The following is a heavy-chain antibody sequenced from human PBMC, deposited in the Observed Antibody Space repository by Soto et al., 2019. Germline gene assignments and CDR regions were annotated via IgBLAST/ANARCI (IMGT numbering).Heavy chain of an antibody. D-gene: IGHD2-15*01. CDR1: GYTFTSYG. CDR2: ISAYNGNT. J-gene: IGHJ3*02. CDR3: ARDRRDIVVVVAATPDAFDI. V-gene: IGHV1-18*01. Sequence: GASVKVSCKASGYTFTSYGISWVRQAPGQGLEWMGWISAYNGNTNYAQKLQGRVTMTTDTSTSTAYMELRSLRSDDTAVYHCARDRRDIVVVVAATPDAFDIWGQGTMVTVSS.